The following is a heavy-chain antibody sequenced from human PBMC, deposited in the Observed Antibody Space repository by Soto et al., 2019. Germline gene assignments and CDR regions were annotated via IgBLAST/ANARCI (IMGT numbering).Heavy chain of an antibody. D-gene: IGHD4-4*01. CDR1: GFTFSSYG. Sequence: QVQPVESGGGVVQPGRSLRLSCAASGFTFSSYGMHWVRQAPGKGLEWVAVIWYDGSNKYYADSVKGRFTISRDNSKNTLYLQMNSLRAEDTAVYYCARDYSGYYMDVWGKGTTVTVSS. CDR2: IWYDGSNK. J-gene: IGHJ6*03. V-gene: IGHV3-33*01. CDR3: ARDYSGYYMDV.